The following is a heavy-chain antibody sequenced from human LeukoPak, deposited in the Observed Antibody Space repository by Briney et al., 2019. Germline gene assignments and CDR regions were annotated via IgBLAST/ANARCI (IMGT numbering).Heavy chain of an antibody. CDR2: INHSGST. D-gene: IGHD1-20*01. CDR3: ARHNWIVGTSY. V-gene: IGHV4-34*01. J-gene: IGHJ4*02. CDR1: GGSFSGYY. Sequence: PSETLSLTCAVYGGSFSGYYWSWIRQPPGKGLEWIGEINHSGSTNYNPSLKSRVTISVDTSKNQFSLKLSSVTAADTAVYYCARHNWIVGTSYWGQGTLVTVSS.